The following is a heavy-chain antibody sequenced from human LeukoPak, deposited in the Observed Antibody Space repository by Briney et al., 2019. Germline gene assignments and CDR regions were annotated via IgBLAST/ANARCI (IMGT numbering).Heavy chain of an antibody. CDR1: GGSISSGGHY. CDR2: ITSSGRT. Sequence: SQTLSLTCTVSGGSISSGGHYWSWVRQHPGRGLEWIGYITSSGRTFYNPSLKSRTTKSVDTSKNQFSLRLSSVTAADTAVYSCARVDSDYDFTDYWGQGTLVTVSS. D-gene: IGHD4-11*01. CDR3: ARVDSDYDFTDY. V-gene: IGHV4-31*03. J-gene: IGHJ4*02.